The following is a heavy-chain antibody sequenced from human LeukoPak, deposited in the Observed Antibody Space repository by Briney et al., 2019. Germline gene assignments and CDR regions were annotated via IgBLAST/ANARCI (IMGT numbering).Heavy chain of an antibody. CDR1: GYTFTGYY. V-gene: IGHV1-2*02. CDR3: ARGGDYDFWSGYGSNYYMDV. D-gene: IGHD3-3*01. CDR2: INPNSGGT. Sequence: ASVTVSCKASGYTFTGYYMHWVRQAPGQGLEWMGWINPNSGGTNYAQKFQGRVTMTRDTSISTAYMELSRLRSDDTAVYYCARGGDYDFWSGYGSNYYMDVWGKGTTVTVSS. J-gene: IGHJ6*03.